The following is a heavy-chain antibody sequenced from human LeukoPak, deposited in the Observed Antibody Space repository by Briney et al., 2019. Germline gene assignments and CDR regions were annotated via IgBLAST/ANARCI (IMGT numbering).Heavy chain of an antibody. J-gene: IGHJ4*02. CDR1: GASISSSNYY. CDR3: ARALSYYDFWSGYYNNPNYFDY. Sequence: SETLSLTCAVSGASISSSNYYWGWVRQSPGKGLEWIGEINDSGSTNYNPSLKSRVTISVDTSKNQFSLKLSSVTAADTAVYYCARALSYYDFWSGYYNNPNYFDYWGQGTLVTVSS. V-gene: IGHV4-39*07. D-gene: IGHD3-3*01. CDR2: INDSGST.